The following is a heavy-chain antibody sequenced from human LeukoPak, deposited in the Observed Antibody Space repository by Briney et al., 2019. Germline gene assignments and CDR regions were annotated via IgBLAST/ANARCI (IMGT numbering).Heavy chain of an antibody. CDR1: GFTFDDYA. Sequence: GGSLRLSCAASGFTFDDYAMHWVRQAPGKGLEWVSGISWNSGNKGYADSVKGRFTISRDNAKNSLYLQMNSLRAEDTALYYCAKDMKYCDILTGLFDYWGQGTLVTVSS. V-gene: IGHV3-9*01. D-gene: IGHD3-9*01. J-gene: IGHJ4*02. CDR3: AKDMKYCDILTGLFDY. CDR2: ISWNSGNK.